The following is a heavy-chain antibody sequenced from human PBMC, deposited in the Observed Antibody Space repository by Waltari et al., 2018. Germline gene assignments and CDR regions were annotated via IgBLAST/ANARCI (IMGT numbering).Heavy chain of an antibody. CDR1: GFTFSSYG. J-gene: IGHJ4*02. D-gene: IGHD6-13*01. Sequence: GFTFSSYGMHWVRQAPGKGLEWVAVIWYDGSNKYYADSVKGRFTISRDNSKNTLYLQMNSLRAEDTAVYYCARDPHIAAAGTVFDYWGQGTLVTVSS. V-gene: IGHV3-33*01. CDR3: ARDPHIAAAGTVFDY. CDR2: IWYDGSNK.